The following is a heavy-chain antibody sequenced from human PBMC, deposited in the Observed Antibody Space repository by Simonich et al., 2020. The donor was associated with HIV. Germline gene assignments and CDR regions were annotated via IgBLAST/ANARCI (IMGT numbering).Heavy chain of an antibody. CDR2: INHSGST. CDR1: GGSFSGDY. D-gene: IGHD6-13*01. Sequence: QVQLQQWGAGLLKPSETLSLTCAVYGGSFSGDYWSWIRQPPGKGLEWIGEINHSGSTNYNPSLKSRGTISVDTSKNQFSLKLSSVTAADTAVYYCARLTAGGLGEYFQHWGQGTLVTVSS. V-gene: IGHV4-34*01. J-gene: IGHJ1*01. CDR3: ARLTAGGLGEYFQH.